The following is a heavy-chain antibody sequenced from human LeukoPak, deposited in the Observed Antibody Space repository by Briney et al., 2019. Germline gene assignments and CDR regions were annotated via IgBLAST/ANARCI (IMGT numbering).Heavy chain of an antibody. CDR1: DASFSGYY. CDR2: IHPSGSP. D-gene: IGHD3-10*01. Sequence: SETLSLTCAIYDASFSGYYWSWIRQPPGKGLEWIGEIHPSGSPSYNPSLESRTIISMDASKNQFSLILNSVTAADTALYFCSKGGDASKAGKYWGQEALVTVSS. J-gene: IGHJ4*02. CDR3: SKGGDASKAGKY. V-gene: IGHV4-34*01.